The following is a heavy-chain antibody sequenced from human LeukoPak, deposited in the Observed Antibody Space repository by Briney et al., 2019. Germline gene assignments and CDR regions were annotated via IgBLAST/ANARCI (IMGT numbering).Heavy chain of an antibody. Sequence: PSETLSLTCTVSGGSISSSFYYWGWIRQPPGKGLEWIGNIYYSGSTYYNPSLKSRVTISVDTSKNQFSLKLSSVTAADTAVYYCASLSSGWYKVDYWGQGTLVTVSS. V-gene: IGHV4-39*01. J-gene: IGHJ4*02. D-gene: IGHD6-19*01. CDR2: IYYSGST. CDR1: GGSISSSFYY. CDR3: ASLSSGWYKVDY.